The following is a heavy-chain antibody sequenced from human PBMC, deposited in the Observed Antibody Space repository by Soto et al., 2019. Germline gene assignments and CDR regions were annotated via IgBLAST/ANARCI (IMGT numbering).Heavy chain of an antibody. D-gene: IGHD3-3*01. CDR2: IYSGGST. J-gene: IGHJ6*02. CDR3: ARESPAITIFGVVRRYYGMDV. V-gene: IGHV3-53*01. CDR1: GFTVSSNY. Sequence: GGSLRLSCAASGFTVSSNYMSWVRQAPGKGLEWVSVIYSGGSTYYADSVKGRFTISRDNSTNTPYLQMNSLRAEDKAVYYCARESPAITIFGVVRRYYGMDVWGQGTTVTVSS.